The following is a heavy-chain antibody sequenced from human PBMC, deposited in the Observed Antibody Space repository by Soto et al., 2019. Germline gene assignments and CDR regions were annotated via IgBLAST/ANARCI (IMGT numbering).Heavy chain of an antibody. D-gene: IGHD3-10*01. CDR3: AKDFQFGGSGTGYFDN. J-gene: IGHJ4*02. V-gene: IGHV1-8*01. CDR2: MNPNSGNT. CDR1: GYTFANYD. Sequence: ASVKVSCKASGYTFANYDINWVRQATGLGLEWMGWMNPNSGNTGYAQKFQGRVTMTRDTSTNTAYMELSGLTSEDTAVYYCAKDFQFGGSGTGYFDNWGQGTLVTVSS.